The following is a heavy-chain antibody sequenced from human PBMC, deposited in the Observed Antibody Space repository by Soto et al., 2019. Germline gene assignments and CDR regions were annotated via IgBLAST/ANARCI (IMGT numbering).Heavy chain of an antibody. D-gene: IGHD3-22*01. V-gene: IGHV1-46*01. J-gene: IGHJ6*02. CDR1: GYAFTSYY. CDR3: ARTMIVVVINYYYYVMDV. CDR2: INPSGGST. Sequence: GASVKVSWKASGYAFTSYYMHWVRQAPGQGLEWMGIINPSGGSTSYAQKFQGRVTMTRDTSTSTVYMELSSLRSEDTAVYYCARTMIVVVINYYYYVMDVWAQGTTVTVSS.